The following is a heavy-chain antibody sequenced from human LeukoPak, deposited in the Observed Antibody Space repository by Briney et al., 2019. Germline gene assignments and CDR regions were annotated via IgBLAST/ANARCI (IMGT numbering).Heavy chain of an antibody. V-gene: IGHV1-18*01. J-gene: IGHJ4*02. CDR1: GYTFTSYD. CDR2: ISAYNGNT. CDR3: ARVGVGRGESSSSYFLVDY. Sequence: ASVKVSCKASGYTFTSYDISWVRQAPGQGLEWMGWISAYNGNTNYAQKLQGRVTMTTDTSTSTAYMELRSLRSDDTAVYYCARVGVGRGESSSSYFLVDYWGQGTLVTASS. D-gene: IGHD6-13*01.